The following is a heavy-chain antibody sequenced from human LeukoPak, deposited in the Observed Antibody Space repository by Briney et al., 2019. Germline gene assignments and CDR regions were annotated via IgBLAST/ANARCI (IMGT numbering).Heavy chain of an antibody. V-gene: IGHV4-38-2*02. D-gene: IGHD3-10*01. J-gene: IGHJ4*02. CDR2: IYHSGST. Sequence: NPSETLSLTCTVSGYSISSGYYWGWIRPPPGKGLEWIGSIYHSGSTYYNPSLKCRVTISVDTSKNQFSLKLSSVTAADTAVYYCARDRLYGSASLWGQGTLVTVSS. CDR1: GYSISSGYY. CDR3: ARDRLYGSASL.